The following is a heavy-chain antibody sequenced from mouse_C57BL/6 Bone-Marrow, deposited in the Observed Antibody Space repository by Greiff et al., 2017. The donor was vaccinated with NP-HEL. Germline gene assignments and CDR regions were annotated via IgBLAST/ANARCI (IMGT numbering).Heavy chain of an antibody. CDR2: INPDGGST. Sequence: EVQVEESEGGLVQPGSSMKLSCTASGFTFSDYYMAWVRQVPEKGLEWVASINPDGGSTNYLDSFKSRSILTRDNATNILYLQMSSLKSADTATDYGARRDGYDRGFDYWGQGTTLTVSS. J-gene: IGHJ2*01. V-gene: IGHV5-16*01. D-gene: IGHD2-2*01. CDR3: ARRDGYDRGFDY. CDR1: GFTFSDYY.